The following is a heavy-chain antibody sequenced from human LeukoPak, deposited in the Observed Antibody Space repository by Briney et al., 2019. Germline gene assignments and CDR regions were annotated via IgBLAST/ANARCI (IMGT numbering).Heavy chain of an antibody. CDR2: ISGSGGST. J-gene: IGHJ5*02. V-gene: IGHV3-23*01. D-gene: IGHD3-22*01. CDR3: AKASMISVDGDNWFDP. CDR1: GFTFSSYA. Sequence: GGSLRLSCAASGFTFSSYAMSWVRQAPGKGLEWVSAISGSGGSTYYADSVKGRFTISRDNSKNTLYLQMNSLRAEDTAVYYCAKASMISVDGDNWFDPWGQGTLVTVSS.